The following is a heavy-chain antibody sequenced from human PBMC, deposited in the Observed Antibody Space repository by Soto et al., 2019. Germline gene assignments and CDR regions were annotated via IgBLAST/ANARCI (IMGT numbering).Heavy chain of an antibody. J-gene: IGHJ3*02. CDR3: ARDKDAAAGPLDAFDI. CDR1: GGSISSYY. D-gene: IGHD6-13*01. CDR2: IYTSGRT. V-gene: IGHV4-4*07. Sequence: QVQLQESGPGLVKPSETLSLTCTVSGGSISSYYWSWILQPAGKGLEWIGRIYTSGRTNYNPSLKSRVTMSVDTSKNQFSLKLSSVTAADTAVYYCARDKDAAAGPLDAFDIWGQGTMVTVSS.